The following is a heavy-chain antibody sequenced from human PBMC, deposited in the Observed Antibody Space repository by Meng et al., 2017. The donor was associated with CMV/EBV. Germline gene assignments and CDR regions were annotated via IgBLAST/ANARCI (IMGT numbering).Heavy chain of an antibody. CDR1: GYTFTGYY. Sequence: ASVKVSCKASGYTFTGYYMHWVRQAPGQGLEWMGWINPNSGGTNYAQKFQGRVTMTRDTSISTAYMELGRLRSDDTAVYYCARDLGDLDYWGPDAFDIWGQGTMVTVSS. CDR2: INPNSGGT. D-gene: IGHD7-27*01. V-gene: IGHV1-2*02. CDR3: ARDLGDLDYWGPDAFDI. J-gene: IGHJ3*02.